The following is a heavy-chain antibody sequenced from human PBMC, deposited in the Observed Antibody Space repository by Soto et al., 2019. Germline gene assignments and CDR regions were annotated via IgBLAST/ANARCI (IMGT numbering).Heavy chain of an antibody. Sequence: SVKVSCKASGGSFSNFGISWVRQAPGQGLEWMGGIAPVFGRPNYAQRFRGRLTITADESTSTGYMELISLRSDDTAVYYCARGGSGYNFWGQGTQVTVSS. J-gene: IGHJ4*02. V-gene: IGHV1-69*13. CDR2: IAPVFGRP. D-gene: IGHD5-12*01. CDR1: GGSFSNFG. CDR3: ARGGSGYNF.